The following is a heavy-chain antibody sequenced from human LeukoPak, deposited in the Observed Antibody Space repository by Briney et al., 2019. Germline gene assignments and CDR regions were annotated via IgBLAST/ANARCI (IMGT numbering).Heavy chain of an antibody. CDR1: GSTFTNYA. D-gene: IGHD3-10*01. CDR2: MSNSGDKT. J-gene: IGHJ4*02. Sequence: GGSLRLSCAASGSTFTNYAMTWVRQAPGKGLEWVSSMSNSGDKTYYAESVKGRFTISRDNSKSTLYLQMNSVEAEDTAVYYCAKSRGSATYYRGNDYWGQGTLVTVSS. V-gene: IGHV3-23*01. CDR3: AKSRGSATYYRGNDY.